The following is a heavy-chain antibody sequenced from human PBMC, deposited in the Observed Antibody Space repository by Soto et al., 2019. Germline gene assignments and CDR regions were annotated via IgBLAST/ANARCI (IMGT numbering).Heavy chain of an antibody. D-gene: IGHD1-1*01. CDR1: GYTFTNYD. Sequence: QVQLVQSGAEVKKPGASVKVSCKASGYTFTNYDINWVRQATGQGLEWMGWMNPNSGNTGYGQKFQGRVTMTRNTSIRTAYMELSSLKSEDTAMYYCTRVGTDYYLDVWGKGTTVTVSS. J-gene: IGHJ6*03. CDR2: MNPNSGNT. V-gene: IGHV1-8*01. CDR3: TRVGTDYYLDV.